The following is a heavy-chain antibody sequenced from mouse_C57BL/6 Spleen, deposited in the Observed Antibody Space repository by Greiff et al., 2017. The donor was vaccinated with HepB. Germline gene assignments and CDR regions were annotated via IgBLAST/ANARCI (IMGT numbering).Heavy chain of an antibody. Sequence: VQLQQSGPELVKPGASVKISCKASGYAFSSSWMNWVKQRPGKGLEWIGRIYPGDGDTNYNGKFKGKATLTADKSSSTAYMQLSSLTSEDSAVYFCASDWSYYGSSYDYFDYWGQGTTLTVSS. V-gene: IGHV1-82*01. D-gene: IGHD1-1*01. J-gene: IGHJ2*01. CDR2: IYPGDGDT. CDR3: ASDWSYYGSSYDYFDY. CDR1: GYAFSSSW.